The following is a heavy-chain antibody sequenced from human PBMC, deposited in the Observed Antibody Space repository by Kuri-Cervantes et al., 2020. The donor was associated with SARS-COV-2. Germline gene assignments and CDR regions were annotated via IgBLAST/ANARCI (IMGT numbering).Heavy chain of an antibody. CDR3: ARPLTGDYLKPFDY. D-gene: IGHD1-20*01. V-gene: IGHV3-48*01. CDR1: GFTFSSYS. J-gene: IGHJ4*02. CDR2: ISSSSSTI. Sequence: GGSLRLSCAASGFTFSSYSMNWVRQAPGKGLEWVSSISSSSSTIYYADSVKGRFTISRDNAKNSLYLQMNSLRAEDTAVYYCARPLTGDYLKPFDYWGQGTLVTVSS.